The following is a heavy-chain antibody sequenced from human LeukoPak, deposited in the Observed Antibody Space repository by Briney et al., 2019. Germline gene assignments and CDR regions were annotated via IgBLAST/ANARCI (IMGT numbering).Heavy chain of an antibody. CDR3: ASMTTMVNYGMDV. J-gene: IGHJ6*04. D-gene: IGHD4/OR15-4a*01. CDR2: IKQDGSEK. Sequence: GGALRLSCAASGFTFSSYWMSWVRQAPGKGLERVANIKQDGSEKYYVDSVKGRFTISRDNAKNSLYLQMNSLRAEDTAVYYCASMTTMVNYGMDVWGKGTTVTVSS. V-gene: IGHV3-7*03. CDR1: GFTFSSYW.